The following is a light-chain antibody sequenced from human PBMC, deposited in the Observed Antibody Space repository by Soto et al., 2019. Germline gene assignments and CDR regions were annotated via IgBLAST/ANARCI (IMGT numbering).Light chain of an antibody. CDR1: SVGVGGYNY. CDR3: SSYTSSSIDYV. Sequence: QSALTQPASVSGSPGQSITISCTGTSVGVGGYNYVSWYQQHPGKAPKLMIYEVSNRPSGVSNRFSGSKSGNTASLTISGLQAEDEADYYCSSYTSSSIDYVFGTGTKLTVL. V-gene: IGLV2-14*01. J-gene: IGLJ1*01. CDR2: EVS.